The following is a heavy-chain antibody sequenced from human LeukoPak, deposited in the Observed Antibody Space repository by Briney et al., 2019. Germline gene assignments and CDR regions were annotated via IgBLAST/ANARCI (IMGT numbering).Heavy chain of an antibody. D-gene: IGHD3-16*01. Sequence: GASVKVSCTASGYTFTSYYMHWVRQAPGQGLEWMGIIDPSGGSTSYAQKFQGRVTMTRDTSTSTVYMDLSSLRSEDTAVYYCAREASGWGSYNYWGQGTLVTVSS. V-gene: IGHV1-46*01. CDR3: AREASGWGSYNY. CDR2: IDPSGGST. J-gene: IGHJ4*02. CDR1: GYTFTSYY.